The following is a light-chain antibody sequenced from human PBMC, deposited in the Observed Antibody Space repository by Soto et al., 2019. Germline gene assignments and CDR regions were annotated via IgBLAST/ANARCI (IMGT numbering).Light chain of an antibody. CDR3: QQYNNWLIT. Sequence: EILLTQSPGTLSLSPGERATLSCRASQSVFNNHIGWYQQKPGQAPRRLIFGASTRATGIPARFSGSGSGTEFTLTISSLQSEDFEVYYCQQYNNWLITFGQGTRLEIK. V-gene: IGKV3-15*01. J-gene: IGKJ5*01. CDR1: QSVFNN. CDR2: GAS.